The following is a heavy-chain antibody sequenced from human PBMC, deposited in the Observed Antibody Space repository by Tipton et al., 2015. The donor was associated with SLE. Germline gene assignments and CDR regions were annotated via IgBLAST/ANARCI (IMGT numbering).Heavy chain of an antibody. J-gene: IGHJ6*02. CDR2: IWYDGSKK. CDR1: GFTFSTYG. D-gene: IGHD4-17*01. Sequence: SLRLSCAASGFTFSTYGMHWVRQAPGKGLEWVAVIWYDGSKKEYGDSVKGRFTISRDNSKNTLYLQMNSLRAEDTAVYYCAKDSAVTTPLYYHGMDVWGQGTTVTVSS. V-gene: IGHV3-30*18. CDR3: AKDSAVTTPLYYHGMDV.